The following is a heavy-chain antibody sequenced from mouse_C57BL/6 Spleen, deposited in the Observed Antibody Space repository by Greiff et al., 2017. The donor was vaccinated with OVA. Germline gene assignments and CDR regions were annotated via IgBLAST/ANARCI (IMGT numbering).Heavy chain of an antibody. Sequence: DVMLVESGGGLVQPGGSLKLSCAASGFTFSDYYMYWVRQTPEKRLEWVAYISNGGGSTYYPDTVKGRFTISRDNAKNTLYLQMSRLKSEDTAMYYCARSITTLDYAMDYWGQGTSVTVSS. J-gene: IGHJ4*01. V-gene: IGHV5-12*01. CDR3: ARSITTLDYAMDY. CDR2: ISNGGGST. D-gene: IGHD1-1*01. CDR1: GFTFSDYY.